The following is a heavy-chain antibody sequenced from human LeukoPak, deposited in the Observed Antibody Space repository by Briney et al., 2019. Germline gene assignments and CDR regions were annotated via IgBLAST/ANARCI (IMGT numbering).Heavy chain of an antibody. D-gene: IGHD3-22*01. V-gene: IGHV4-59*01. CDR1: GGSISSYY. J-gene: IGHJ4*02. CDR3: ARGDHYDSSHFDY. Sequence: SETLSLTCTVPGGSISSYYWSWIRQPPGKGLEWIGYIYYSGSTIYNPSLKSRVTISVDTSKNQFSLKLSSVTAADTAVYYCARGDHYDSSHFDYWGQGTLVTVSS. CDR2: IYYSGST.